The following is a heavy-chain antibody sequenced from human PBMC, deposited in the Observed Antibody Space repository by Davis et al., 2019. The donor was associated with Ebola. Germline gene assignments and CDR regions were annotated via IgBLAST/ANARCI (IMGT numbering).Heavy chain of an antibody. D-gene: IGHD6-13*01. CDR1: GFTFSSYA. CDR3: ARVVKQLAHLDY. Sequence: PGGSLRLSCAASGFTFSSYAMSWVRQASGKGLEWVAVISYDGSNKYYADSVKGRFTIYRDNSKNTLYLKMNSLRAEDTAVYYCARVVKQLAHLDYWGQGTLVTVSS. J-gene: IGHJ4*02. V-gene: IGHV3-30-3*01. CDR2: ISYDGSNK.